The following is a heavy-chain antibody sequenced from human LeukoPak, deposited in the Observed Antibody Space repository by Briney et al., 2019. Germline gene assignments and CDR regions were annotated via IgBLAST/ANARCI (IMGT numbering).Heavy chain of an antibody. D-gene: IGHD6-13*01. CDR2: INWDGTNT. Sequence: PGGSLRLPCAVSGGTNYDYGKSWVRRAPGKGREWVSGINWDGTNTYYAESVKGRFTISRDSAEKSLYLQMNSLRDHDTTFYYCVKHLSSNWYRFDYWGQGTLVTVSS. V-gene: IGHV3-20*04. CDR3: VKHLSSNWYRFDY. J-gene: IGHJ4*02. CDR1: GGTNYDYG.